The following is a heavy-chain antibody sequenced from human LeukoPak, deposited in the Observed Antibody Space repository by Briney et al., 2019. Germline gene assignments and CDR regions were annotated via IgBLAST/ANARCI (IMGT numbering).Heavy chain of an antibody. CDR1: GSRFTSYW. CDR3: ARFLGGYSGYVLY. J-gene: IGHJ4*02. V-gene: IGHV5-51*01. Sequence: GESLKISCQGSGSRFTSYWIAWVRQMPGKGLEWMGIIYPGDSDTRYSPSFQGQVTISADKSISTAYLQWSSLKASDAAMYYCARFLGGYSGYVLYWGQGSLVTVSS. D-gene: IGHD5-12*01. CDR2: IYPGDSDT.